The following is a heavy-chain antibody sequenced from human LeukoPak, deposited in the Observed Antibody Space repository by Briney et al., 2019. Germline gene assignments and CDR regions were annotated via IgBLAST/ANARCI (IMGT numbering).Heavy chain of an antibody. D-gene: IGHD6-6*01. V-gene: IGHV3-21*01. CDR3: AREYSSSPGNVFDY. CDR1: GFTFSSYE. J-gene: IGHJ4*02. CDR2: ISSSSSYI. Sequence: PGGSLRLSCAASGFTFSSYEMNWVRQAPGQGLEWLSSISSSSSYIYYADSVKGRFTISRDNAKNSLYLQMNSLRAEDTAVYYCAREYSSSPGNVFDYWGQGALVTVSS.